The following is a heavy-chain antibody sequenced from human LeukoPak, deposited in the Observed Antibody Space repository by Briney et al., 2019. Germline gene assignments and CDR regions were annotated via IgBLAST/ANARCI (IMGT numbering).Heavy chain of an antibody. CDR2: ISNSGTT. D-gene: IGHD3-9*01. CDR1: GGSICTYF. J-gene: IGHJ4*02. V-gene: IGHV4-59*01. CDR3: ARGALTGPFYFDY. Sequence: SETLSLTCTVSGGSICTYFWTWIRQPPGKRLEWIGYISNSGTTNYNPSLKSRVTISVDTSKSQFSLKVTSVTAADTAVYYCARGALTGPFYFDYWGQGTLVTVSS.